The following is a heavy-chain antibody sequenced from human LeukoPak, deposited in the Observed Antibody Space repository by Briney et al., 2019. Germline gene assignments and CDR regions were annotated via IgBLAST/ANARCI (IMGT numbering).Heavy chain of an antibody. CDR1: GGSISSYY. V-gene: IGHV4-59*01. Sequence: PSETLSLTCTVSGGSISSYYWSWLRQPPGKGLEWIGYIYYSGSTNYNPSLKSRVTISVGTSKNQFSLKLSSVTAADTAVYYCARTTYYYDSSGYATGQFDYWGQGTLVTVSS. CDR3: ARTTYYYDSSGYATGQFDY. J-gene: IGHJ4*02. D-gene: IGHD3-22*01. CDR2: IYYSGST.